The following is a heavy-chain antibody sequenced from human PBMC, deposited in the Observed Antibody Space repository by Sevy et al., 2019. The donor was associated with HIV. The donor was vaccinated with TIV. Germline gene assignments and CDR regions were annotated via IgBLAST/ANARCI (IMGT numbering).Heavy chain of an antibody. V-gene: IGHV3-21*01. CDR2: ISSSSSYI. CDR3: ARGYDFWSGYYEEGNWFDP. Sequence: GGSLRLSCAASGFTFSSYSMNWVRQAPGKGLEWVSSISSSSSYIYYAHSVKGRFTISRDNAKNSLYLQMNSLRAEDTAVYYCARGYDFWSGYYEEGNWFDPWGQGTLVTVSS. CDR1: GFTFSSYS. J-gene: IGHJ5*02. D-gene: IGHD3-3*01.